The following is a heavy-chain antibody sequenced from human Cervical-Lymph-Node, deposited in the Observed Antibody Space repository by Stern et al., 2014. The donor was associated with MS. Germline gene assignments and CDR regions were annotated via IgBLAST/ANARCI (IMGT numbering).Heavy chain of an antibody. CDR3: ASAYSSSHYYFDY. D-gene: IGHD6-13*01. V-gene: IGHV3-33*01. CDR1: GFSFSRYA. Sequence: VQLVESGGGVVQPGRSLRLSCAASGFSFSRYAMHWVRQAPGKGLEWVALIWYDGSNPYYADSVTVRFPISRDNFKTTLYLQMNSLRAEDTAVYYCASAYSSSHYYFDYWGQGTLVTVSS. J-gene: IGHJ4*02. CDR2: IWYDGSNP.